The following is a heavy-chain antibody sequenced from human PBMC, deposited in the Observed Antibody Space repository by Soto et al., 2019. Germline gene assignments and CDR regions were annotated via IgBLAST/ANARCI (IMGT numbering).Heavy chain of an antibody. CDR2: INPNSGGT. CDR3: ASAAVTGTAGLDF. V-gene: IGHV1-2*02. Sequence: ASVKVSCKASGYTFSGFYMHWVRQAPGQGLEWMGWINPNSGGTKYAEKFQGRVAMTRDTSISTAYVELSRLTSDDTAVYYCASAAVTGTAGLDFWGQGTLVTVSS. D-gene: IGHD6-19*01. J-gene: IGHJ4*02. CDR1: GYTFSGFY.